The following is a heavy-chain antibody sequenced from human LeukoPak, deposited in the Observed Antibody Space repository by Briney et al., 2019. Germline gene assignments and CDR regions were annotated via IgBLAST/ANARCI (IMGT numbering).Heavy chain of an antibody. CDR1: GGSTSRYY. V-gene: IGHV4-59*01. D-gene: IGHD2-2*01. CDR3: ARDLGFCSSTSCYPWFDP. J-gene: IGHJ5*02. Sequence: SETLSLTCTVSGGSTSRYYWSWIRQPPGKGLEWMGYIYYSGSTNYNPSLKSRVTISVDTSKNQFSLKLSSVTAADTAVYYCARDLGFCSSTSCYPWFDPWGQGTLVTVSS. CDR2: IYYSGST.